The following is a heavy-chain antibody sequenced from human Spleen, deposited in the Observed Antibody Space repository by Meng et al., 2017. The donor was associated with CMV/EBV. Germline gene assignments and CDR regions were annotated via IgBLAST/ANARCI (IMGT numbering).Heavy chain of an antibody. CDR1: GYTFINYG. CDR3: ARGSHRSAELWTDY. D-gene: IGHD1-26*01. J-gene: IGHJ4*02. CDR2: ISPYNGAT. Sequence: ASVKVSCKISGYTFINYGIIWVRQAPGQGLEWMGWISPYNGATEYAQRFQGRVFLTTDTSTRTAYMELRGLRSADTAVYYCARGSHRSAELWTDYWGQGTLVTVSS. V-gene: IGHV1-18*01.